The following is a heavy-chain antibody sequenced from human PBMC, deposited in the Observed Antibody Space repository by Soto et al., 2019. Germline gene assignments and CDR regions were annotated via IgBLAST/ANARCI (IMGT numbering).Heavy chain of an antibody. J-gene: IGHJ4*02. V-gene: IGHV3-9*01. CDR2: ISWNSASM. D-gene: IGHD1-26*01. CDR3: ARSFSDSYYDLDF. CDR1: GFTLSCCA. Sequence: PGGSLRLSCAASGFTLSCCAMHWVRQAPGKGLEWVSGISWNSASMDYADSVKDRFSISRDNAENSLYLQMNILKIEDTAFYYCARSFSDSYYDLDFWGQGTLVTVSS.